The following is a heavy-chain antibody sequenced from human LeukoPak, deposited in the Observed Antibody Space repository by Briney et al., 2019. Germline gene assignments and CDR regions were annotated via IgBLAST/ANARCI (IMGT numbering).Heavy chain of an antibody. CDR1: GFTFSSYA. V-gene: IGHV3-30-3*01. J-gene: IGHJ4*02. D-gene: IGHD2-15*01. CDR3: ARGAVVVAAKDY. CDR2: ISYDGSNK. Sequence: PGGSLRLSCAASGFTFSSYAMHWVRQAPGKGLEWVAVISYDGSNKYYADSVKGRFTISRDNSKNTLYLQMNSLRAEDTAVYYCARGAVVVAAKDYWGQGTLVTVSS.